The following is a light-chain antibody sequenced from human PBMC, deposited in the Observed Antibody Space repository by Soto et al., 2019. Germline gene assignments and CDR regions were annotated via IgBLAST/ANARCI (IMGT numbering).Light chain of an antibody. CDR1: QSVSSSY. V-gene: IGKV3D-20*01. Sequence: PGERATLSCGASQSVSSSYLAWYQQKPGLAPRLLIYDASSRATGIPDRFSGSGSGTDFTLTISRLEPEDFAVYYCHQYGRSPFTFGPGTKVAIK. CDR3: HQYGRSPFT. CDR2: DAS. J-gene: IGKJ3*01.